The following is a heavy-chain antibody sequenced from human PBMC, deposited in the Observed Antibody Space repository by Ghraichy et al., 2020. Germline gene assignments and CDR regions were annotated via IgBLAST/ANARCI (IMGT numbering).Heavy chain of an antibody. CDR3: ARDPGWLRSDFNDYYYYMDV. J-gene: IGHJ6*03. V-gene: IGHV3-33*01. D-gene: IGHD5-12*01. CDR1: GFTFTSYG. Sequence: GESLNISCVASGFTFTSYGMHWVRQAPGKGLEWVAVIWYDGNDKYYADSVKGRFTISRDNSKNTLYLQMNNLRAEDTAVFYCARDPGWLRSDFNDYYYYMDVWGKGTTVTVSS. CDR2: IWYDGNDK.